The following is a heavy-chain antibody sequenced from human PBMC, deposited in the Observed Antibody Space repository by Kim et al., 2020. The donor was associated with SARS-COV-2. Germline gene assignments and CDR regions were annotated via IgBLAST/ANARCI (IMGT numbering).Heavy chain of an antibody. CDR2: IRQSGGNT. D-gene: IGHD6-19*01. CDR1: GFTFNSYA. CDR3: AKVTSGSSGWFEYFQR. J-gene: IGHJ1*01. Sequence: GGSLRLSCAASGFTFNSYAMSWVRQAPGKGLEWVSGIRQSGGNTEYADSVKGRFSISRDNSKNTLYLQMNGLRAEDTAVYYCAKVTSGSSGWFEYFQRWGQGTLVTVSS. V-gene: IGHV3-23*01.